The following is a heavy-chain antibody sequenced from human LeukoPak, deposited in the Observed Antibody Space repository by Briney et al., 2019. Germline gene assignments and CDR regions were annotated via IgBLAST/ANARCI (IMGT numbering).Heavy chain of an antibody. CDR2: INVDSGDT. CDR1: GYTFTGYY. D-gene: IGHD3-16*01. J-gene: IGHJ4*02. V-gene: IGHV1-2*02. Sequence: ASVKVSCKASGYTFTGYYIHWVRQAPGQGLEWMGWINVDSGDTNYAQKFQGRVTMTRDTSISTAYMDLSRLKSDDTAVYYCAPRGGSASHHFDYWGQGTLVTVSS. CDR3: APRGGSASHHFDY.